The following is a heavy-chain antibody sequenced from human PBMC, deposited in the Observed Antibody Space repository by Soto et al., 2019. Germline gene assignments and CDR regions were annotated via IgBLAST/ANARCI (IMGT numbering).Heavy chain of an antibody. Sequence: ASVKVSCKVSGYTLTELSMHWVRQAPGKGLEWMGGFDPEDGETIYAQKFQGRVTMTEDTSTDTAYMGLSSLRSEVTAVFYCATDYDILTGYQGWGQGTLVTVSS. CDR1: GYTLTELS. D-gene: IGHD3-9*01. V-gene: IGHV1-24*01. J-gene: IGHJ4*02. CDR2: FDPEDGET. CDR3: ATDYDILTGYQG.